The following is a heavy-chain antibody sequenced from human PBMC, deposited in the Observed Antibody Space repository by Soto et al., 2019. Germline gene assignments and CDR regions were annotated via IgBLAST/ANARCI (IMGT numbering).Heavy chain of an antibody. V-gene: IGHV1-46*03. CDR3: ARVTNGGRYFDWLSHGMDV. J-gene: IGHJ6*02. Sequence: GASVKVSCKASGYTFTSYYMHWVRQAPGQGLEWMGIINPSGGSTSYAQKFQGRVTMTRDTSTSTVYMELSSLRSEDTAVYYCARVTNGGRYFDWLSHGMDVWGQGTTVTVSS. CDR1: GYTFTSYY. CDR2: INPSGGST. D-gene: IGHD3-9*01.